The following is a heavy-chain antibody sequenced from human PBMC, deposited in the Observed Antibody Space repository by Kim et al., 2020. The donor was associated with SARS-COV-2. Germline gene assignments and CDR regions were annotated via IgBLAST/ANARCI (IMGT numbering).Heavy chain of an antibody. J-gene: IGHJ6*03. CDR2: MSHSGSA. D-gene: IGHD1-26*01. CDR1: GDSVSSGSYY. Sequence: SETLSLTCTVSGDSVSSGSYYWTWIRQSPGTGLEWIGYMSHSGSANYNPSLKSRVTISVDTSRNQLSLKLNSVTAADTAMYYCARLGGSGASNYYMDVWGTGTTVTVAS. CDR3: ARLGGSGASNYYMDV. V-gene: IGHV4-61*01.